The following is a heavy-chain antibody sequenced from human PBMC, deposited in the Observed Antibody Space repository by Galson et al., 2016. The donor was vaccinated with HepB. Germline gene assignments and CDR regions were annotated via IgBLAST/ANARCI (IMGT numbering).Heavy chain of an antibody. V-gene: IGHV3-43*01. Sequence: SLRLSCAASGFNFGAYTMHWVRQPPGKGLEWVSLITWNADATFYAESVKGRFTISRDNNNASLYLHMNSLTIDDSALYYCAKDIPGWGGFDSWGQGTLVTVS. D-gene: IGHD1-26*01. CDR2: ITWNADAT. CDR3: AKDIPGWGGFDS. J-gene: IGHJ4*02. CDR1: GFNFGAYT.